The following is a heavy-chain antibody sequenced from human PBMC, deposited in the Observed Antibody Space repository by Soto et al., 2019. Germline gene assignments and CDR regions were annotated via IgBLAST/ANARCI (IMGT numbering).Heavy chain of an antibody. CDR1: GGSISSYY. V-gene: IGHV4-4*07. J-gene: IGHJ6*02. CDR2: IYTSGST. CDR3: ARAFYGVDL. Sequence: SETLSLTCTVSGGSISSYYWSWIRQPAGKGLELIGRIYTSGSTNYSPSLKTRATILVGRSKNQFSLNLTSVTAADAAVYYCARAFYGVDLWGQGTTVTVSS.